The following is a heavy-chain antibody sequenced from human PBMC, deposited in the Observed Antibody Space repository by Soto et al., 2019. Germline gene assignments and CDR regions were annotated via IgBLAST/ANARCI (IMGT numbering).Heavy chain of an antibody. CDR2: ISGSGGST. J-gene: IGHJ2*01. CDR3: AKAPWWNGDYPGYFDL. CDR1: GFTFSSYA. V-gene: IGHV3-23*01. D-gene: IGHD4-17*01. Sequence: GGSLRLSCAASGFTFSSYAMSWVRQAPGKGLEWVSAISGSGGSTYYADSVKGRFTISRDNSKNTLYLQMNSLRAEDTAVYYCAKAPWWNGDYPGYFDLWGRGTLVTGSS.